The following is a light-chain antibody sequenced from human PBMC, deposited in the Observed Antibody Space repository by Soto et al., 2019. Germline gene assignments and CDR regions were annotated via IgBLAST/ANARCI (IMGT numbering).Light chain of an antibody. J-gene: IGKJ1*01. CDR1: QGIRND. V-gene: IGKV1-17*01. Sequence: DIQMTQSPSSLSASVGDRVTITCRASQGIRNDLAWYQQRPGKAPKRLIYAASSLQSGVPSRFSGSGSGTEFTLTISSLQAEDFATYFCLQHNTYPRTFGQGTKVEIK. CDR3: LQHNTYPRT. CDR2: AAS.